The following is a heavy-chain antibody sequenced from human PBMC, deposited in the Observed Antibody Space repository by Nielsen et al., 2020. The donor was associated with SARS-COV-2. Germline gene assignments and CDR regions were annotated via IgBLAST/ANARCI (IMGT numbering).Heavy chain of an antibody. J-gene: IGHJ6*02. CDR2: IYYSGST. CDR1: GGSISSSTYY. CDR3: ARDPGCYGMDV. V-gene: IGHV4-39*07. Sequence: SETLSLTCTVSGGSISSSTYYWGWIRQPPGKGLEWIGNIYYSGSTYYNPSLKSRVTILVDTSKNQFSLKLSPVTAADTAVYYCARDPGCYGMDVWGQGTTVTVSS.